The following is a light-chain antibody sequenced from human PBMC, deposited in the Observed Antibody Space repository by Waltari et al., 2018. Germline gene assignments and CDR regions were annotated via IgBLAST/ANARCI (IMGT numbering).Light chain of an antibody. CDR1: QDIRNY. Sequence: DIQMTQSPSSLSASVGDRVTITCQASQDIRNYLNWYQQKPGKAPELLITDASTLQTGVPSRFSGSGSGTNVSFTISSLQPEDFATYHCQQYDNVFGGGTKVEIK. V-gene: IGKV1-33*01. CDR2: DAS. CDR3: QQYDNV. J-gene: IGKJ4*01.